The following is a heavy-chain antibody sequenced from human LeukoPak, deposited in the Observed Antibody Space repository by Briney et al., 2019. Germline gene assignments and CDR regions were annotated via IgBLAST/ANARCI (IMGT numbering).Heavy chain of an antibody. CDR1: GFSFSSFD. V-gene: IGHV3-48*02. J-gene: IGHJ6*02. Sequence: GGSLRLSCAASGFSFSSFDMNWVRQAPAKGLEWVSFISSGSRTIYYADSVKGRFTISRDNATNSLYLQMNSLRDEDTAVYYCARDYYGMDVWGQGTTVTVSS. CDR3: ARDYYGMDV. CDR2: ISSGSRTI.